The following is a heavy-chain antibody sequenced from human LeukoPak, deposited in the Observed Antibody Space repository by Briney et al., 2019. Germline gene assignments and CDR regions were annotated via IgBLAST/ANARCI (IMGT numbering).Heavy chain of an antibody. CDR2: IRYDGSNK. CDR1: GFTFSTFG. J-gene: IGHJ4*02. CDR3: AKDRSGTYYFDY. V-gene: IGHV3-30*02. D-gene: IGHD1-26*01. Sequence: GGSLRLSCAASGFTFSTFGMHWVRQAPGKGLEWVAFIRYDGSNKYYADSVKGRFTISRDTSKNTLFLQMNSLGAEDTAVYYCAKDRSGTYYFDYWGQGTLVTVSS.